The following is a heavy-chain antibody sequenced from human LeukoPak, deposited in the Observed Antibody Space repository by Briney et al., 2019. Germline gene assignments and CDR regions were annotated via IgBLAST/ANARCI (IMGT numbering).Heavy chain of an antibody. V-gene: IGHV3-48*04. CDR3: ARISSGIPFDI. D-gene: IGHD3-10*01. Sequence: GGSLRLSCAASGFTFSAYAMNWVRQAPGKGLEWVSYISTGSGTTYYAESVKGRFTISRDNAKNSLYLQMNSLRAEDTAVYYCARISSGIPFDIWGQGTMVTVSS. J-gene: IGHJ3*02. CDR2: ISTGSGTT. CDR1: GFTFSAYA.